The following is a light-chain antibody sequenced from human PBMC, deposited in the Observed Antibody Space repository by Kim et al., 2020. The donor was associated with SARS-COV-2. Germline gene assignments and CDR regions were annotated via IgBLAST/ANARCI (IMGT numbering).Light chain of an antibody. J-gene: IGKJ4*01. Sequence: LYPGERATLSCRASQSVRSSLAWYQQKPGQAPRLLIYDASNRAPGIPARFSGSGSGTDFTLTISSLEPEDFAVYYCQQRSNWQLTFGGGTKVDIK. CDR2: DAS. CDR3: QQRSNWQLT. CDR1: QSVRSS. V-gene: IGKV3-11*01.